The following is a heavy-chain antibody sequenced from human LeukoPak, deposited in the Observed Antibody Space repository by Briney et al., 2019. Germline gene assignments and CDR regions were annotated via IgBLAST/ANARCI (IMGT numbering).Heavy chain of an antibody. D-gene: IGHD2-2*01. CDR1: GFTFNDYY. Sequence: GGSLRLSCAASGFTFNDYYMSWIRQAPGKGLEWVSYISSSSSYTNYADSVKGRFTISRDNVKNSLYLQMNSLRVEDTAVYYCTSRYCTTTNCYSFDNWGHGTLVTVSS. V-gene: IGHV3-11*06. CDR2: ISSSSSYT. J-gene: IGHJ3*02. CDR3: TSRYCTTTNCYSFDN.